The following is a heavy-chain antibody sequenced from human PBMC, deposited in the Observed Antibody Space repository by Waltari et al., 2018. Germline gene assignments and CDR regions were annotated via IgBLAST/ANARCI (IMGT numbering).Heavy chain of an antibody. V-gene: IGHV4-39*07. J-gene: IGHJ4*02. Sequence: QLQLQESGPGLVKPSETLSLTCTVSGGSISRRSYYWGWIWQPPGKGLEWFGSIYYSGSTYYNPSLKSRVTMSVDTSKNQFSLELSSVTAADTAVYCCARDSYGDYVYWGQGTLVTVSS. CDR2: IYYSGST. CDR3: ARDSYGDYVY. D-gene: IGHD4-17*01. CDR1: GGSISRRSYY.